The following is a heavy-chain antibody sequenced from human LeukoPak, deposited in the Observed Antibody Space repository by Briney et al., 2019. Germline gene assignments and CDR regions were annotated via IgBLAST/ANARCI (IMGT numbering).Heavy chain of an antibody. V-gene: IGHV4-59*01. CDR2: IYYSGST. D-gene: IGHD3-22*01. CDR3: AREYADYYDSSGYFGY. CDR1: GGSISSYY. J-gene: IGHJ4*02. Sequence: SETLSLTCTVSGGSISSYYWSWIRQPPGKGLEWIGYIYYSGSTNYNPSLKSRVTISVDTSKNQFSLKLSSVTAADTAVYYCAREYADYYDSSGYFGYWGQGTLVTVSS.